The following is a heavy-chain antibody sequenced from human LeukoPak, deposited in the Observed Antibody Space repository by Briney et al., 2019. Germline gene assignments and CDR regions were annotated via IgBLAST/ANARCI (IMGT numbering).Heavy chain of an antibody. Sequence: TSSETLSLTCAVYGGSFSGYYWSWIRQPPGKGLEWIGEINHSGSTNYNPSLKSRVTISVDTSKNQFSLKLSSVTAADTAVYYCARAGPGVAWGPGTLVTVSS. CDR1: GGSFSGYY. J-gene: IGHJ5*02. V-gene: IGHV4-34*01. CDR2: INHSGST. CDR3: ARAGPGVA. D-gene: IGHD3-10*01.